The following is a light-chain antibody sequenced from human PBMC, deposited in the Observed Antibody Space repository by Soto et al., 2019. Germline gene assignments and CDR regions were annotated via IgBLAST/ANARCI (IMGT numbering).Light chain of an antibody. CDR1: QDIRKY. CDR2: DAS. Sequence: DIQMTQSPSSLSASVGDRVTITCQASQDIRKYLNWYQHKAGKAPKLLIYDASNLEAGVPSRFSGSGYGTDFTFPISSLQPEDLATYYCQQSDNLYTFGQGTKVEIK. CDR3: QQSDNLYT. V-gene: IGKV1-33*01. J-gene: IGKJ2*01.